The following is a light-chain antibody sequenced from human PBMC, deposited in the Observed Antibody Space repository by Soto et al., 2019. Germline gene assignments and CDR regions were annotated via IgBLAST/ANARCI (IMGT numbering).Light chain of an antibody. CDR2: EVS. CDR1: ISDVGGYNY. CDR3: SSYTSRGTYV. Sequence: QSALTQPASVSGSPGQSITISCTGTISDVGGYNYVSWYQQHPGKAPKLIIYEVSHRPSGVSNRFSGSKSGNMASLTISGLQPEDEADYYCSSYTSRGTYVFGTGTKLTVL. J-gene: IGLJ1*01. V-gene: IGLV2-14*01.